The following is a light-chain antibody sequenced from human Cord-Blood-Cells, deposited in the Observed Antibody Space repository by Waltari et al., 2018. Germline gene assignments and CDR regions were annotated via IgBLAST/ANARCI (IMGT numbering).Light chain of an antibody. V-gene: IGLV2-14*01. CDR3: SSYTSSSTSWV. CDR1: SSDVGGYNY. J-gene: IGLJ3*02. CDR2: DVS. Sequence: QSALTQPASVSGSPGQSITISRTGTSSDVGGYNYVSWYHQHPGQAPKLMIYDVSKRPSGVSNRFSGSKSGNTASLTISGLQAEDEADYYCSSYTSSSTSWVFGGGTKLTVL.